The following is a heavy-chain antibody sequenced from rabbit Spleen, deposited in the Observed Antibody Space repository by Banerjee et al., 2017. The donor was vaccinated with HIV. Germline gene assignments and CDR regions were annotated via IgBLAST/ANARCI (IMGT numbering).Heavy chain of an antibody. J-gene: IGHJ4*01. V-gene: IGHV1S45*01. CDR3: ATNAAVISYLPL. D-gene: IGHD8-1*01. CDR1: GFSFSSSYW. CDR2: IYAGSLGT. Sequence: QEQLEESGGDLVKPEGSLTLTCTASGFSFSSSYWICWVRQAPGKGLEWIACIYAGSLGTYYASWVISRFTISKTSSTTVTLQMTNLTAADTATYFCATNAAVISYLPLWGPGTLVTVS.